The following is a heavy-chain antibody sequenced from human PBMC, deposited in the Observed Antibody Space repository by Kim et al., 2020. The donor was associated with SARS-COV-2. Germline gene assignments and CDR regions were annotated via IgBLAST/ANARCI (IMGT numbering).Heavy chain of an antibody. J-gene: IGHJ4*02. CDR3: TRLGSPVDSAMGNFDY. CDR1: GFTFSGSA. CDR2: IRSKANNYAT. D-gene: IGHD5-18*01. V-gene: IGHV3-73*01. Sequence: GGSLRLSCAASGFTFSGSAMHWVRQASGKGLEWVGRIRSKANNYATAYDASVKGRFTISRDDSKNTAYLQMNSLKTEDTAVYYCTRLGSPVDSAMGNFDYWGQGTLVTVSS.